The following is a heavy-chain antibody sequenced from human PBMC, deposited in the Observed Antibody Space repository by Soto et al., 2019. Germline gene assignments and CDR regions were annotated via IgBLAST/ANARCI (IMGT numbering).Heavy chain of an antibody. D-gene: IGHD3-10*01. CDR3: AKVSRKGSAIDFDY. V-gene: IGHV1-8*01. CDR2: VNPNNGDT. J-gene: IGHJ4*02. CDR1: GYTFSNCD. Sequence: QVQLVQYGAELKKPGASVKVSCRASGYTFSNCDMNWVRQATGQGPEWIGWVNPNNGDTGYAQKFQGRVTLTTDISTTTAYMELTSLRSEDTAIYYCAKVSRKGSAIDFDYWGQGTLITVSS.